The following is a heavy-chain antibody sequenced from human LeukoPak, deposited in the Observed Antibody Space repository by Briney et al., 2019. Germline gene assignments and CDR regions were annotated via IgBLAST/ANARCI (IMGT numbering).Heavy chain of an antibody. D-gene: IGHD6-13*01. V-gene: IGHV3-48*03. CDR1: GFTFSSYE. Sequence: PGGSLRLSCAASGFTFSSYEMNWVHQAPGKGLEWVSYISSSGSTIYYADSVKGRFTISRDNAKNSLYLQMNSLRAEDTAVYYCARGFAVAAAGYYYYGMDVWGQGTTVTVSS. J-gene: IGHJ6*02. CDR3: ARGFAVAAAGYYYYGMDV. CDR2: ISSSGSTI.